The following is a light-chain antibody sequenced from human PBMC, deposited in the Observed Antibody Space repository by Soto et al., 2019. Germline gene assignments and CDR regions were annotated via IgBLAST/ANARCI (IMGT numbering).Light chain of an antibody. Sequence: QSVLTQPPSVSGAPGQRVTISCTESSSXXGAGYDVHWYQQLPGTAPKLLIYANSNRPSGVPDRFSGSKSGTSASLAITGXXAXXXXXXYCQSYDSSLSAWVFGGGTKLTVL. CDR3: QSYDSSLSAWV. V-gene: IGLV1-40*01. J-gene: IGLJ3*02. CDR2: ANS. CDR1: SSXXGAGYD.